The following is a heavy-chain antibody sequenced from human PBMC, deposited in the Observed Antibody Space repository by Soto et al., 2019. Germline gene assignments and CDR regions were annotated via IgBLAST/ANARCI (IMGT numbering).Heavy chain of an antibody. CDR3: ASMFSATATELDY. CDR2: IYYSGGT. D-gene: IGHD2-15*01. Sequence: PSETLALTCTFSGGSISSYYWGWIRQPPGKGLEGIWDIYYSGGTNYNPSLKSRVTISVDTSKNQFSLKLSSVTATDTAVYYCASMFSATATELDYWGQGTLVTVSS. J-gene: IGHJ4*02. V-gene: IGHV4-59*08. CDR1: GGSISSYY.